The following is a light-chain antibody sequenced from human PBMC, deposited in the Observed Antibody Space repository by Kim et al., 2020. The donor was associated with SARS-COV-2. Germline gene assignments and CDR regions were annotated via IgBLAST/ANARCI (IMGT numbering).Light chain of an antibody. Sequence: QSVLTQPPSVSGAPGQRVTISCTGNSSNIGAGYDVHWYNQLPGKAPRLVIYGSNNRPSGVPDRISGSKSGASASLAITGLQAVDEAEYYCQSFDSSVNPVFGGGTQLTVL. CDR3: QSFDSSVNPV. CDR2: GSN. J-gene: IGLJ2*01. V-gene: IGLV1-40*01. CDR1: SSNIGAGYD.